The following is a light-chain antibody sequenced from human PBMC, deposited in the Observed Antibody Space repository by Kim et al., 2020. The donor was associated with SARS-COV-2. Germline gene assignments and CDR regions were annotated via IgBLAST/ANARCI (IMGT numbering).Light chain of an antibody. CDR1: QNVTRT. V-gene: IGKV3-15*01. Sequence: EIVMTQSPATLSVSPGERATLSCRASQNVTRTLVWYQQQPGQAPRLLIYGASIRAPGIPARFSGSGSGTDFSLTINSLQSEDFAIYYCQQYNDWPLTFGGGTKLEI. CDR2: GAS. J-gene: IGKJ4*01. CDR3: QQYNDWPLT.